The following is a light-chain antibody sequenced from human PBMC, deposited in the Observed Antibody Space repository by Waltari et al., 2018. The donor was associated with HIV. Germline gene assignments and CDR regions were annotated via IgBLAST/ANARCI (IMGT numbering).Light chain of an antibody. Sequence: QSLLTQPPSASGAPGQRVTIYCSGSGATIENDNVYWYQQFPGAAPKLLIYKDTQRPSGVPDRFTGSKSGTSASLAIGGLRSDDEADYYCVGWDSRLRGYVFGAGTKVTVL. V-gene: IGLV1-47*01. J-gene: IGLJ1*01. CDR3: VGWDSRLRGYV. CDR1: GATIENDN. CDR2: KDT.